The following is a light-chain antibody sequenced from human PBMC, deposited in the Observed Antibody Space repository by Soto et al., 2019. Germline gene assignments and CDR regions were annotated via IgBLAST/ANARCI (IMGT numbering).Light chain of an antibody. CDR1: SSDVGSYNL. Sequence: QSVLAHPASVSWSPGHSITISCTGTSSDVGSYNLVSWYQQHPGKAPKLMIYEGSKRPSGVSNRFSGSKSGNTASLTISGLQAEDEADYYCCSYAGSSTYVFGTGTKVTAL. CDR3: CSYAGSSTYV. J-gene: IGLJ1*01. CDR2: EGS. V-gene: IGLV2-23*01.